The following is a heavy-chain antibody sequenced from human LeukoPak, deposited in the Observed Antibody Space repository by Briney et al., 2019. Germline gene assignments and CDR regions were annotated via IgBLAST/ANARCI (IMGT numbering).Heavy chain of an antibody. D-gene: IGHD2-15*01. CDR2: IYSGGGT. CDR3: ARASFWFDYSGYYFDY. Sequence: QSGGSLRLSCAASGFTFSNYAMSWVRQAPGKGLEWVSVIYSGGGTYYADSVKGRFTISRDNSKNTVSLQMNSLRAEDTAVYYCARASFWFDYSGYYFDYWGQGTLVTVSS. J-gene: IGHJ4*02. V-gene: IGHV3-66*01. CDR1: GFTFSNYA.